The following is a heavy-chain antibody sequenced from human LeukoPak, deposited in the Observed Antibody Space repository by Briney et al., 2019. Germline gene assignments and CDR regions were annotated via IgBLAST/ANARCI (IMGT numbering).Heavy chain of an antibody. D-gene: IGHD6-19*01. CDR1: GFTFSRYW. CDR2: ISHEGSYK. CDR3: ARTREQWQVLDY. Sequence: QSGGSLRLSCVDSGFTFSRYWMHWVRQAPGKGLEWVAVISHEGSYKNHADSVKGRFTISRDNSKNMVYLQMNSLRTEDTAVYYCARTREQWQVLDYWGQGTLVTVSS. V-gene: IGHV3-30*03. J-gene: IGHJ4*02.